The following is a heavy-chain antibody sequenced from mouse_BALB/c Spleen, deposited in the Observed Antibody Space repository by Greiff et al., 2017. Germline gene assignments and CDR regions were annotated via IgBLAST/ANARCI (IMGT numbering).Heavy chain of an antibody. CDR1: GFSLTGYG. J-gene: IGHJ4*01. V-gene: IGHV2-6-7*01. CDR3: ARDTLDGDYAMDY. Sequence: VQLVESGPGLVAPSQSLSITCTVSGFSLTGYGVNWVRQPPGKGLEWLGMIWGDGSTDYNSALKSRLSISKDNSKSQVFLKMNSLQTDDTARYYCARDTLDGDYAMDYWGQGTSVTVSS. CDR2: IWGDGST. D-gene: IGHD1-2*01.